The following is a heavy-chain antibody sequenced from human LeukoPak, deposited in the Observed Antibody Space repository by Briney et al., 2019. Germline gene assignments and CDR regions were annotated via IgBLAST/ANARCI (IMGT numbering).Heavy chain of an antibody. J-gene: IGHJ4*02. Sequence: ASVKVSCKASGYTFTSYGISWVRQAPGQGLEWMGWISAYNGNTHSAQKLQGRVTMTTDTSTSTAYMELRSLGSDDTAVYYCARGFPPRRQYDSSGYYSYYFDYWGQGTLVTVSS. V-gene: IGHV1-18*01. CDR2: ISAYNGNT. D-gene: IGHD3-22*01. CDR1: GYTFTSYG. CDR3: ARGFPPRRQYDSSGYYSYYFDY.